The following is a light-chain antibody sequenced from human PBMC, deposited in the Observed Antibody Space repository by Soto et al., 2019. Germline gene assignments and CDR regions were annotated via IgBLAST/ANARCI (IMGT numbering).Light chain of an antibody. J-gene: IGLJ2*01. CDR1: GSDVGAYNY. CDR2: EVT. V-gene: IGLV2-8*01. Sequence: QSALTQPASVSGSPGQSITISCTGTGSDVGAYNYVSWYQHRPGKAPQLMISEVTKRPSGVPDRFSGSKSGNTASLTVSGLQAEDEADYYCSSHAGSINVAFGGGTKLTVL. CDR3: SSHAGSINVA.